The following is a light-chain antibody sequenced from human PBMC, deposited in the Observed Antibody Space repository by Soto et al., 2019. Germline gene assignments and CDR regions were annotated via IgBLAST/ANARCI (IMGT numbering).Light chain of an antibody. CDR1: SSDIGAHDD. CDR3: CSYKRDLTPYV. CDR2: GVT. J-gene: IGLJ1*01. Sequence: QSALTQPASVSGSPGQSITISCTGTSSDIGAHDDVSWYQQHPGKVPKLLIYGVTDRPSGISNRFSGSKSGNVASLTISGLQAEDEADYYCCSYKRDLTPYVLGPGTKFAVL. V-gene: IGLV2-14*03.